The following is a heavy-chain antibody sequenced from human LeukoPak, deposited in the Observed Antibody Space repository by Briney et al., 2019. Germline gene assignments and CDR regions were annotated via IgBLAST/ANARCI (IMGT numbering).Heavy chain of an antibody. CDR1: GYTLTELS. Sequence: ASVKVSCKVSGYTLTELSMHWVRQAPGKGLEWMGGFDPEDGETIDAQKFQGRVTMTEDTSTDTAYMELSSLRSKDTAVYYCATLRYSGYDLGQWGQGTLVTVSS. CDR2: FDPEDGET. CDR3: ATLRYSGYDLGQ. V-gene: IGHV1-24*01. J-gene: IGHJ4*02. D-gene: IGHD5-12*01.